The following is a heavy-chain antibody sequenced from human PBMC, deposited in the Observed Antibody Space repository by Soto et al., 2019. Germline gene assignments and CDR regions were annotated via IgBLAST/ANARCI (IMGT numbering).Heavy chain of an antibody. V-gene: IGHV3-73*01. CDR1: GFTFGDSA. CDR3: TADLEYCSGGTCYYFYYYMDV. D-gene: IGHD2-15*01. J-gene: IGHJ6*03. CDR2: IRAKPNNYAT. Sequence: EVHLVESGGGLVQPGGSLTLSCAASGFTFGDSAIHWVRQASGKGLEWVGRIRAKPNNYATSYGDSVKGRFTISRDDSKNTAYLHMTSLKPEDRAVYFCTADLEYCSGGTCYYFYYYMDVWGKGTTVTVSS.